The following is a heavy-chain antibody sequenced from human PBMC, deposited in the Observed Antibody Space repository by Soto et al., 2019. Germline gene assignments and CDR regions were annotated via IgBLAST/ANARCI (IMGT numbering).Heavy chain of an antibody. CDR3: ASGSITIFGVFISPRGLFINWFDP. Sequence: SETLSLACTVSGGSISSSSYYWGWIRQPPGKGLEWIGSIYYSGSTYYNPSLKSRVTISVDTSKNQFSLKLSSVTAADTAVYYCASGSITIFGVFISPRGLFINWFDPWAQGTLVTVSS. D-gene: IGHD3-3*01. CDR2: IYYSGST. J-gene: IGHJ5*02. V-gene: IGHV4-39*01. CDR1: GGSISSSSYY.